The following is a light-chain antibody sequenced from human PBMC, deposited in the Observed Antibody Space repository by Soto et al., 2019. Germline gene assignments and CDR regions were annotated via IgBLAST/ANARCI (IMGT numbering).Light chain of an antibody. CDR3: QQYYSFPWT. CDR1: QGISSY. Sequence: QLTQSPSSLSASVGDRVTITCRASQGISSYLAWYQQKPGKAPKLLIYAASTLQSGVPSRFSGSGSGTDFTLTISSLQPEDFATYYCQQYYSFPWTFGQGTKVDIK. CDR2: AAS. J-gene: IGKJ1*01. V-gene: IGKV1-9*01.